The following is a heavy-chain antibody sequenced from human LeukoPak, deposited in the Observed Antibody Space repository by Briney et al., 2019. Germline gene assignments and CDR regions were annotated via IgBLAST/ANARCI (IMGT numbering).Heavy chain of an antibody. CDR3: ARDGSYYGSGSYYNCNWFDP. CDR2: ISSSGSTI. D-gene: IGHD3-10*01. V-gene: IGHV3-48*03. J-gene: IGHJ5*02. Sequence: GGSLRLSCVASGFTFSSYEMNWVRQAPGKGLEWVSYISSSGSTIYYADSVKGRFTISRDNAKNSLYLQMNSLRAEDTAVYYCARDGSYYGSGSYYNCNWFDPWGQGTLVTVSS. CDR1: GFTFSSYE.